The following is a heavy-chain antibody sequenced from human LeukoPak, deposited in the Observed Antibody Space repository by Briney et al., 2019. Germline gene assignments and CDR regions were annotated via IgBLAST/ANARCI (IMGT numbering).Heavy chain of an antibody. Sequence: SETLSLTCAVSGGSISSNTWWSRVRQPPGKGLEWIGEIYHSGSTNYNPSLKSRVTISIDKSKNQFSLKLSSVTAADTAVYSCARGGGGSSCDLWGRGTLVTVSS. V-gene: IGHV4-4*02. CDR2: IYHSGST. CDR1: GGSISSNTW. J-gene: IGHJ2*01. CDR3: ARGGGGSSCDL. D-gene: IGHD6-13*01.